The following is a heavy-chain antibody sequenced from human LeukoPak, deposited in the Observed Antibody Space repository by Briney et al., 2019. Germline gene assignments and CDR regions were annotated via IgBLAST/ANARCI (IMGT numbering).Heavy chain of an antibody. CDR1: GYTFCIYS. Sequence: GGSLRLSCAPSGYTFCIYSVNWVRGAPGGGLECVSPICSSRSYILCADSVKGRFTISRDKAKNSLYLQMNSLRAEDTAVYYCARKGRGYSYGFDYWGEGTLVTVSS. CDR2: ICSSRSYI. D-gene: IGHD5-18*01. CDR3: ARKGRGYSYGFDY. J-gene: IGHJ4*02. V-gene: IGHV3-21*01.